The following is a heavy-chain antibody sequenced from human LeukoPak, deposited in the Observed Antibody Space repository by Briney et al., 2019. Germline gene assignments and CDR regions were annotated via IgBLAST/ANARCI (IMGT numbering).Heavy chain of an antibody. J-gene: IGHJ5*02. CDR2: MNPNSGNT. CDR1: GYTFTSYD. CDR3: ARDLVPKGWFDP. D-gene: IGHD2-8*02. V-gene: IGHV1-8*01. Sequence: ASVKVSCKASGYTFTSYDINWVRQATGQGLEWMGWMNPNSGNTAYSQKFQGRVTITRDTSASTAYMELSSLRSEDTAVYYCARDLVPKGWFDPWGQGTLVTVSS.